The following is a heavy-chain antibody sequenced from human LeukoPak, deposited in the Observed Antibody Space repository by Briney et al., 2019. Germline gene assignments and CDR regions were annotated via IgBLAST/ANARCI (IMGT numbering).Heavy chain of an antibody. CDR2: ITDSGTGT. J-gene: IGHJ4*02. Sequence: GGSLRLSCAASGFTFSSYALSWVRQAPGKGLEWVSGITDSGTGTYYADSVKGRFTISRDNSKNTVYLQMSSLRAEDTAVYYCARTGYNYGPPLNYWGQGTLVTVSS. CDR3: ARTGYNYGPPLNY. V-gene: IGHV3-23*01. D-gene: IGHD5-18*01. CDR1: GFTFSSYA.